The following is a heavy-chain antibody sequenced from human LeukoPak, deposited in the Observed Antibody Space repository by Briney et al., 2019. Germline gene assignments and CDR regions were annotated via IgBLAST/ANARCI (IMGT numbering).Heavy chain of an antibody. CDR3: ARDGGSYLPHY. CDR2: IYSGGST. V-gene: IGHV3-53*01. CDR1: GFTVSSNY. D-gene: IGHD1-26*01. Sequence: GGSLRLSCAASGFTVSSNYMSWVRQAPGKGLEWVSVIYSGGSTYYADSVKGRFTISRDNSKNTLYLQLNSLRAEDTAVYYCARDGGSYLPHYWGQGTLVTVSS. J-gene: IGHJ4*02.